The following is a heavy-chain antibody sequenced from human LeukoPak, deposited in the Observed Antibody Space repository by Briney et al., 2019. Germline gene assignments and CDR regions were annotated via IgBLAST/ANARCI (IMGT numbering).Heavy chain of an antibody. J-gene: IGHJ3*02. CDR3: ARVVEMATLGSDHDAFDI. CDR2: INHSGST. CDR1: GGSFSGYY. Sequence: SETLSLTCAVYGGSFSGYYWSWIRQPPGKGLEWIGEINHSGSTNYNPSLKSRVTISVDTSKNQFSLKLSSVTAADTAVYYCARVVEMATLGSDHDAFDIWGQGTMVTVSS. D-gene: IGHD5-24*01. V-gene: IGHV4-34*01.